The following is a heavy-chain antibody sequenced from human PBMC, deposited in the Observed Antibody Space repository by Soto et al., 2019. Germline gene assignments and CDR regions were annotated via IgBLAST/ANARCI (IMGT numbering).Heavy chain of an antibody. Sequence: PGVSLRLSCAASGFPFSSYAMSWVRQAPGKGLEWVSAISGSGVSTYYADSVKGRFTISRDNSKNTLYLQMNSLRAEDTAVYYCAKDRLRLRAGAFDIWGQGTMVTVSS. V-gene: IGHV3-23*01. CDR1: GFPFSSYA. D-gene: IGHD6-25*01. CDR3: AKDRLRLRAGAFDI. CDR2: ISGSGVST. J-gene: IGHJ3*02.